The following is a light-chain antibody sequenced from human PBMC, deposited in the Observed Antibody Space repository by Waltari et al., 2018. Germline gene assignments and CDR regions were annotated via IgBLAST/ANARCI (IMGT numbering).Light chain of an antibody. CDR3: QHYNNWPLT. V-gene: IGKV3-15*01. J-gene: IGKJ1*01. CDR1: QTISSN. Sequence: EMMMTQSPATLSVSTGESATLSCRASQTISSNNLAWYQQKLGHPPRLLIYAASTRATVIPTRFSGSGSGTVFTLTISSLQSEDFALYYCQHYNNWPLTFGQGTKVEVE. CDR2: AAS.